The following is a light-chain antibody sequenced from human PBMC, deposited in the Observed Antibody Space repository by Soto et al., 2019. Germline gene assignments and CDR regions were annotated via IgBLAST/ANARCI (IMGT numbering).Light chain of an antibody. CDR1: HTISSSC. Sequence: EVVLTQAPGTLSLSLGERATLSCRASHTISSSCLAWYQQKPGQAPRLLMYGISRRATGIPDRFSGSGSATDFTLTITRLEPEDFAVYYCKQYVTSSPRTFGQGTKVDI. CDR3: KQYVTSSPRT. J-gene: IGKJ1*01. V-gene: IGKV3-20*01. CDR2: GIS.